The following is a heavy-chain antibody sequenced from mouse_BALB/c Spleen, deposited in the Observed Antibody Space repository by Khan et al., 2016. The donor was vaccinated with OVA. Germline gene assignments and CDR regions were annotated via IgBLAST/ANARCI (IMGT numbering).Heavy chain of an antibody. J-gene: IGHJ3*01. Sequence: QVQLQQAGAELVRPGVSVKISCKGSGYTFTDYAMHWVKQSHAKSLEWIGVISTYYGDADYSQKFKDKATLTVDRSSSTAYMELASLTFEDAAIYYCAGGGKFAYWGQGTLVTVSA. D-gene: IGHD1-1*02. V-gene: IGHV1S137*01. CDR3: AGGGKFAY. CDR1: GYTFTDYA. CDR2: ISTYYGDA.